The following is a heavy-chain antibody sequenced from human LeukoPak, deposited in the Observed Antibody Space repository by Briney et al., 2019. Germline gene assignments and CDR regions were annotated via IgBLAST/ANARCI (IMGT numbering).Heavy chain of an antibody. D-gene: IGHD4-17*01. Sequence: SVKVSCKASGGTFSSYAISWVRQAPGQGLEWMGGIIPIFGTANYAQKFQGRVTITADESTSTAYMELSSLRSEDTAVYYCARVESGATVTSYYHYMDVWGKGTTVTVSS. J-gene: IGHJ6*03. CDR1: GGTFSSYA. V-gene: IGHV1-69*13. CDR2: IIPIFGTA. CDR3: ARVESGATVTSYYHYMDV.